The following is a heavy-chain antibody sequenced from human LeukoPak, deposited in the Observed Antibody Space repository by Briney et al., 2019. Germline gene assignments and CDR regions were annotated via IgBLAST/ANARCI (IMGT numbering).Heavy chain of an antibody. CDR2: FDPEDGET. J-gene: IGHJ4*02. CDR3: ATDFSGSYTYFDY. Sequence: ASVKVSCKASGFTFTSSAVQWVRQAPGKGLEWMGGFDPEDGETIYAQKFQGRVTMTEDTSTDTAYMELSSLRSEDTAVYYCATDFSGSYTYFDYWGQGTLVTVSS. CDR1: GFTFTSSA. V-gene: IGHV1-24*01. D-gene: IGHD3-10*01.